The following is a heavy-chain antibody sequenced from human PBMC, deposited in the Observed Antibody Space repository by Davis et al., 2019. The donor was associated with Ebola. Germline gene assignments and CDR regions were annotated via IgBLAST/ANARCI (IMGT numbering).Heavy chain of an antibody. J-gene: IGHJ4*02. CDR3: ARGLSETWRPAYFDY. Sequence: SQTLSLTSAISVDSLSSHSATCNWIRQSPSRGLEWLGRTYSRSKWYNDYAPSVKSRITINPDTSKNQFSLQLNSVTPEDTAVYYYARGLSETWRPAYFDYWGQGILVTVSS. D-gene: IGHD5-12*01. CDR1: VDSLSSHSAT. V-gene: IGHV6-1*01. CDR2: TYSRSKWYN.